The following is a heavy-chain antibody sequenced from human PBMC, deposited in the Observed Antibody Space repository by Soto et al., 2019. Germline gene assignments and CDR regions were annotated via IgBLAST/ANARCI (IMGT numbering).Heavy chain of an antibody. V-gene: IGHV4-31*01. D-gene: IGHD3-22*01. J-gene: IGHJ4*02. CDR2: IYYTGST. CDR3: ARSPLEFYYDSSVGY. CDR1: GGSISSGAYY. Sequence: QVQLQESGPGLVKPSQTLSLTCTVSGGSISSGAYYWSWIRQHPGKGLEWIGYIYYTGSTYYNPSLNSLIPIXXDXSXTQFALKLSAVTAADTAVYYCARSPLEFYYDSSVGYWGQGTLVTVSS.